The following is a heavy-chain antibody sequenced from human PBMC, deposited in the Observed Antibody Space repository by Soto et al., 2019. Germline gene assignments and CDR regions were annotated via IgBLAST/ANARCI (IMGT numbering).Heavy chain of an antibody. CDR1: GGTFSSYA. Sequence: VKVSCKASGGTFSSYAISCVRQAPGQALEWMGGIIPIFGTANYAQKFQGRVTITADESTSTAYMELGSLRSEDTAVYYCARVRADYGDRYCYYYGMDVWGQGTTVTVSS. V-gene: IGHV1-69*13. CDR3: ARVRADYGDRYCYYYGMDV. J-gene: IGHJ6*02. CDR2: IIPIFGTA. D-gene: IGHD4-17*01.